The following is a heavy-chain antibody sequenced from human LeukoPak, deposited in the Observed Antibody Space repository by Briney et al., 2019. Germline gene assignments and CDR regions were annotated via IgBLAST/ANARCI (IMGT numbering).Heavy chain of an antibody. CDR1: GFTFHIYE. D-gene: IGHD1-7*01. CDR3: ASATENGNYDAFDI. Sequence: PGGSLRLSCAASGFTFHIYEMNWVRQAPGKGLEWVSYISSGGNTIYYADSVKGRFTISRDNAKNSLYLQINSLRAEDTAVYYCASATENGNYDAFDIWGQGTMVTVSS. J-gene: IGHJ3*02. V-gene: IGHV3-48*03. CDR2: ISSGGNTI.